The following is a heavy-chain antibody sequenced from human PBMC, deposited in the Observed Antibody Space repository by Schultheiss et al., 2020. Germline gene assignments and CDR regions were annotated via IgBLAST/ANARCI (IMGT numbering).Heavy chain of an antibody. Sequence: TLSLTCTFSGFSLSTSGMCVSWIRQPPGKALEWLARIDWDDDKYYSTSLKTRLTISKDTSKNQVVLTMTNMDPVDTATYYCAHSGIAAAFFDYWGQGTLVTVSS. J-gene: IGHJ4*02. CDR3: AHSGIAAAFFDY. CDR1: GFSLSTSGMC. V-gene: IGHV2-70*12. CDR2: IDWDDDK. D-gene: IGHD6-13*01.